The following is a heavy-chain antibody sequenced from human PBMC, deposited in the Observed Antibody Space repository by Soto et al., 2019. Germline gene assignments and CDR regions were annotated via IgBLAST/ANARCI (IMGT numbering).Heavy chain of an antibody. D-gene: IGHD3-22*01. CDR1: GLTFRSYW. CDR2: ISYGGGTT. Sequence: PGGSLRLACAASGLTFRSYWMHWVRQAPGKGLVWVSAISYGGGTTYYADSVKGRFTISRDNSKNTLYLQMNSLRAEDTAVYYCAKNPGYYYDSTGYHFDYWGQGTLVTVSS. V-gene: IGHV3-23*01. CDR3: AKNPGYYYDSTGYHFDY. J-gene: IGHJ4*02.